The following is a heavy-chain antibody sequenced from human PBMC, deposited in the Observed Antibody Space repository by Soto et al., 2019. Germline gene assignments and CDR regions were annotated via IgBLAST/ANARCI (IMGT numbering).Heavy chain of an antibody. CDR2: ISSSSSYI. J-gene: IGHJ4*02. CDR1: GCTFSSYS. V-gene: IGHV3-21*01. Sequence: GGSLRLSCAASGCTFSSYSMNWVRQAPGKGLEWVSSISSSSSYIYYADSVKGRFTISRDNAKNSLYLQMNSLRAEDTAVYYCARGRGDYQTHFYYRAQRTLVTVSS. CDR3: ARGRGDYQTHFYY. D-gene: IGHD4-17*01.